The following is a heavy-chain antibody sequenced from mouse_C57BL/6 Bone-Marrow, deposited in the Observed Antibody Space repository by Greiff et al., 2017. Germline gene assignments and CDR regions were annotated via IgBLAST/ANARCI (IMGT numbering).Heavy chain of an antibody. V-gene: IGHV3-6*01. CDR1: GYSITSGYY. D-gene: IGHD2-3*01. J-gene: IGHJ2*01. CDR3: ARRDDGYYFYFDY. CDR2: ISYDGSN. Sequence: EVQLQESGPGLVKPSQSLSLTCSVTGYSITSGYYWNWLRQFPGNKLEWMGYISYDGSNNYNPSLKNRISITRDTSKNQFFLKLNSVTTEDTATYYCARRDDGYYFYFDYWGQGTTLTVSS.